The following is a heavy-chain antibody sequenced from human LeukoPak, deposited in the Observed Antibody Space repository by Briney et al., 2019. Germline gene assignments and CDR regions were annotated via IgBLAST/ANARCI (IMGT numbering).Heavy chain of an antibody. CDR3: ARARVGYSGSYWSFDY. CDR2: IYYSGST. CDR1: GGSISSSSYY. D-gene: IGHD1-26*01. V-gene: IGHV4-39*07. J-gene: IGHJ4*02. Sequence: SETLSLTCTVSGGSISSSSYYWGWIRQPPGKGLEWIGSIYYSGSTYYNPSLKSRVTISVDTSKNQFSLKLSSVTAADTAVYYCARARVGYSGSYWSFDYWGQGTLVTVSS.